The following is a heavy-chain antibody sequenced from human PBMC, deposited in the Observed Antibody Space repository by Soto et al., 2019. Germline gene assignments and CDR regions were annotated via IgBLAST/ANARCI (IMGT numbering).Heavy chain of an antibody. V-gene: IGHV2-5*02. CDR2: IYWADDN. D-gene: IGHD6-19*01. J-gene: IGHJ4*02. CDR3: ALGSGWSSDF. CDR1: GFSRNTPAVG. Sequence: QITVKESGPTLLRPTPTLTLTCTFSGFSRNTPAVGLNWIRQPPGQALEWLALIYWADDNHYSPSLRGRRTINKAPSKTQVVLTMTNIVPVDTGTYYCALGSGWSSDFWGQGTLVTVSS.